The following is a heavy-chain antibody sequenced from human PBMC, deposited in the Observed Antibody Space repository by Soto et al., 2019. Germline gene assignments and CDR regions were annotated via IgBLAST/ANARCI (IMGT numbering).Heavy chain of an antibody. V-gene: IGHV3-30*18. CDR2: ISYDGSNK. CDR1: GCTFSSYG. J-gene: IGHJ3*02. CDR3: AKETATGGGAFDI. D-gene: IGHD2-8*02. Sequence: PGGSLRLSCAASGCTFSSYGMHWVRQAPGKGLELVAVISYDGSNKYYADSVKGRITISRDNSKNTLYLQMNSLTAGDTALYYCAKETATGGGAFDICGQGTMVTVSS.